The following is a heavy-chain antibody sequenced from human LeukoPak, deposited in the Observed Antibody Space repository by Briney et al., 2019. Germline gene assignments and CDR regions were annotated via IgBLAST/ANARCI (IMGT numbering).Heavy chain of an antibody. Sequence: SETLSLTCAVYGGSFSGYYWNWIRQPPGKGLEWIGEVNHGGSTNYNPSLKSRVTISVDTAKNQFSLNLNSVTAADTAVDYCARGRWGCSYGPHSDYSGQGTLVTVSS. CDR2: VNHGGST. CDR3: ARGRWGCSYGPHSDY. CDR1: GGSFSGYY. V-gene: IGHV4-34*01. J-gene: IGHJ4*02. D-gene: IGHD5-18*01.